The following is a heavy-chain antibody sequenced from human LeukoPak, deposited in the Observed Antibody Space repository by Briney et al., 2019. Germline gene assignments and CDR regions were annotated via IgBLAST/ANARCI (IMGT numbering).Heavy chain of an antibody. J-gene: IGHJ3*02. V-gene: IGHV4-30-2*01. Sequence: PSQTLSLTCTVSGGSISSGGYYWSWIRQPPGKGLEWIGYIYHSGSTYYNPSLKSRVTISVDRSKNQFSLKLSSVTAADTAVYYCAREQIVGATRGAFDIWGQGTMVTVSS. CDR2: IYHSGST. CDR1: GGSISSGGYY. D-gene: IGHD1-26*01. CDR3: AREQIVGATRGAFDI.